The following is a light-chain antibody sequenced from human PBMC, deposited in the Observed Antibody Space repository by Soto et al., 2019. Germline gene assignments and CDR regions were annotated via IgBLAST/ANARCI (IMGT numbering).Light chain of an antibody. CDR1: SSDVGGYNY. CDR3: SSYTSSSTLV. Sequence: QSVLTQPASVSGSPGQSITISCTGTSSDVGGYNYVSWYQQHPGKAPQLMIYDVSNRPSGVSNRFSGSKSGNTASLTISGLQAEDEYDYYCSSYTSSSTLVFGGGTKLTVL. J-gene: IGLJ3*02. V-gene: IGLV2-14*01. CDR2: DVS.